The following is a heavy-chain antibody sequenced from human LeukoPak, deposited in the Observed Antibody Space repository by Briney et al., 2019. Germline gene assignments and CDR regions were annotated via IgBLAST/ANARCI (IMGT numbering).Heavy chain of an antibody. J-gene: IGHJ5*02. CDR1: GFTFSNYA. CDR3: AKEASPGYCSGGSCSWFDP. Sequence: GGSLRLSCAASGFTFSNYAMTWVRQAPGKGLQWVSAISGSGGSTYYADSVKGRFTISRDNLKNTLYLQVNSLRVEDTAVYYCAKEASPGYCSGGSCSWFDPRGQGALVTVSS. D-gene: IGHD2-15*01. CDR2: ISGSGGST. V-gene: IGHV3-23*01.